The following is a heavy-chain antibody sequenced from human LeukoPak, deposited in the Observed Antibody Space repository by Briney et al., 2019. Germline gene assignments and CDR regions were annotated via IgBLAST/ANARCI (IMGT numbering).Heavy chain of an antibody. CDR2: MHYSGTT. Sequence: KPSETLSLTCTVSGDSISGGNYYWGWIRQPPGKGLEWIGSMHYSGTTYYRPSLKSRVTITVDTSMNQLSLGLSSVTAADTARYYCARHCRGHSSTWYFFDFWGQGTLVTVSS. V-gene: IGHV4-39*01. CDR1: GDSISGGNYY. D-gene: IGHD6-13*01. CDR3: ARHCRGHSSTWYFFDF. J-gene: IGHJ4*02.